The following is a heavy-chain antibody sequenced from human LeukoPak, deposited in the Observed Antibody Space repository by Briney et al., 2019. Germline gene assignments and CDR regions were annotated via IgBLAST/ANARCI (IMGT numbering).Heavy chain of an antibody. J-gene: IGHJ4*02. CDR1: GGSFSGYY. CDR3: ARGAGDYARYYFDY. Sequence: SETLSLTCAVYGGSFSGYYWTWIRQPPGKGLEWIGEINHSGSTNYNPSLKSRVTISVDTSKNQFSLKLTSVTAADTAIYYCARGAGDYARYYFDYWGQGTLVTVSS. CDR2: INHSGST. V-gene: IGHV4-34*01. D-gene: IGHD4-17*01.